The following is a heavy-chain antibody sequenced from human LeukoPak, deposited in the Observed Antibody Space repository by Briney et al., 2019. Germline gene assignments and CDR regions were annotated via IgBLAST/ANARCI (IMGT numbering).Heavy chain of an antibody. Sequence: GGSLRLSCVTSGFSFSDYFMNWIRQAPGKGLEWLSFISSDGGNIYYTDSVKGRFTISRDNAKNSLYLQMNSQRAEDTALYYCAKDIFTGIAAAGAIDYWGQGTLVTVSS. CDR2: ISSDGGNI. CDR1: GFSFSDYF. V-gene: IGHV3-11*01. D-gene: IGHD6-13*01. J-gene: IGHJ4*02. CDR3: AKDIFTGIAAAGAIDY.